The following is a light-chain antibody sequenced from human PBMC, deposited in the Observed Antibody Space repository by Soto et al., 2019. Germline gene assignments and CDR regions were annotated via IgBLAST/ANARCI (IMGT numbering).Light chain of an antibody. CDR2: RAS. CDR1: QTIYSN. CDR3: QQYQNLWT. J-gene: IGKJ1*01. V-gene: IGKV3-15*01. Sequence: IGMTQSPATLSVSPGERATLSCRASQTIYSNVAWYQQRPGQPPRLLIYRASSRATGIPARFSGSGSGTEFTLTINSLQSEDFAVYYCQQYQNLWTLGQGTKVYIK.